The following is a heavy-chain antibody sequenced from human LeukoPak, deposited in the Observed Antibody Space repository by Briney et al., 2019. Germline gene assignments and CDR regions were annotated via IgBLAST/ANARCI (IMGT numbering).Heavy chain of an antibody. J-gene: IGHJ5*02. D-gene: IGHD1-26*01. Sequence: SETLSLTCTVSGGSMSSNTYYWGWIRQPPGKGLEWIGTIYYSGSTYYNPSLKSRVTISADTSKNQFSLRLSSVTAADTAVYYCARDWDPTSKINYFDPWAQGTRVTVSS. V-gene: IGHV4-39*02. CDR2: IYYSGST. CDR3: ARDWDPTSKINYFDP. CDR1: GGSMSSNTYY.